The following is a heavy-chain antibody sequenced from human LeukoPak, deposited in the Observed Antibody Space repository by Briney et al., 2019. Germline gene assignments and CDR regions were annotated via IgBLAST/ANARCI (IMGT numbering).Heavy chain of an antibody. CDR3: ARPYFGYSSGWYDY. CDR2: ISYDGSNK. Sequence: GRSLRLSCAASGFTFSSYGMHWVRQAPGKGLEWVAVISYDGSNKHYADSVKGRFTISRDNSKNTLYLQMNSLRAEDTAVYYCARPYFGYSSGWYDYWGQGTLVTVSS. J-gene: IGHJ4*02. D-gene: IGHD6-19*01. V-gene: IGHV3-30*19. CDR1: GFTFSSYG.